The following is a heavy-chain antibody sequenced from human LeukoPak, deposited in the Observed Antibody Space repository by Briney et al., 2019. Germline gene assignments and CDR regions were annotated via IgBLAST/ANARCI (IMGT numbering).Heavy chain of an antibody. CDR1: GFTFSYYD. V-gene: IGHV3-21*01. CDR2: ISSSSSYI. Sequence: GGSLRLSCAASGFTFSYYDMNWVRQAPGKRLEWVSSISSSSSYIFYADSVKGRFTISRDNAKNSLYLQMNSLRAEDTAVYYCARDPRIYCTNGICRDDYFDNRGQGTLVTVSS. D-gene: IGHD2-8*01. CDR3: ARDPRIYCTNGICRDDYFDN. J-gene: IGHJ4*02.